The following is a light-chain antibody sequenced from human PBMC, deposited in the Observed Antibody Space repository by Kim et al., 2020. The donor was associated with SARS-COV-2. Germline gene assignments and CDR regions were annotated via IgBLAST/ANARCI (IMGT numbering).Light chain of an antibody. CDR2: GAS. CDR3: QQYALSPRT. CDR1: QTVTSGS. J-gene: IGKJ1*01. Sequence: EIVLTQSPGTLSLSPGERATLSCRASQTVTSGSVAWYQQKPGQAPRLLIDGASSRATGIPDSFSGSGSGTDFTITISTLETEDFAVYYCQQYALSPRTFGQGTKVDIK. V-gene: IGKV3-20*01.